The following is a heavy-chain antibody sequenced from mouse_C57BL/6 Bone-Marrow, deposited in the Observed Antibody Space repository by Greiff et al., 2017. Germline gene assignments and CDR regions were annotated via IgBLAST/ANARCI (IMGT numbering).Heavy chain of an antibody. CDR1: GYTFTSYW. J-gene: IGHJ4*01. CDR2: IDPSDSYT. V-gene: IGHV1-50*01. Sequence: VKLQQPGAELVKPGASVKLSCKASGYTFTSYWMQWVKQRPGQGLEWIGEIDPSDSYTNYNQKFKGKATLTVDTSSSTAYMQLSSLTSEDSAVYYCARTGGNDAMDYWGQGTSVTVSS. D-gene: IGHD2-1*01. CDR3: ARTGGNDAMDY.